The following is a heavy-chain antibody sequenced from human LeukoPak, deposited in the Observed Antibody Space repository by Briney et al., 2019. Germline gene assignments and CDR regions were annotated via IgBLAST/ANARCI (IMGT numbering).Heavy chain of an antibody. CDR3: ARERPLIAVAGTYFDY. CDR2: IYNYGST. Sequence: SETLSLTCTVSGASITSYYWAWIRQSPEKGLEWIGYIYNYGSTKYEPSLKSRVSISDDTAKNQFSLNLKSVTAADTAVYYCARERPLIAVAGTYFDYWGQGTLVTVSS. CDR1: GASITSYY. D-gene: IGHD6-19*01. J-gene: IGHJ4*02. V-gene: IGHV4-59*01.